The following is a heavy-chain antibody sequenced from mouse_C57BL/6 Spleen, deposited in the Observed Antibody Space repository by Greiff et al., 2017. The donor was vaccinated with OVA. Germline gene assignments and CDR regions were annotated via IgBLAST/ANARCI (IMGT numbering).Heavy chain of an antibody. CDR3: ASGYDGYPFAY. D-gene: IGHD2-3*01. CDR2: IDPEDGEP. V-gene: IGHV14-2*01. Sequence: VQLQPSGAELVKPGASVKLSCTASGFNIKDYYMHWVKQRNEQGLEWIGRIDPEDGEPRYAPKFQGKATITADTSSNTAYMQLSSLTSEDTAVYYCASGYDGYPFAYWGQGTLVTVSA. CDR1: GFNIKDYY. J-gene: IGHJ3*01.